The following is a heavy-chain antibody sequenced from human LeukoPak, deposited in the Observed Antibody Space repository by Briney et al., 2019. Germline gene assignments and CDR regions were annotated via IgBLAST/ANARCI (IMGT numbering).Heavy chain of an antibody. J-gene: IGHJ4*01. Sequence: GGSLRLSCAASGFTFDDYAMHWVRQAPGKGLEWVSGISWNSGSIGYADSVKGRFTTSRDNAKNSLHLQMNSLRAEDTALYYCAKDIGAWHRPARRNLDYLGHGTPFTVSS. D-gene: IGHD1-14*01. CDR1: GFTFDDYA. V-gene: IGHV3-9*01. CDR3: AKDIGAWHRPARRNLDY. CDR2: ISWNSGSI.